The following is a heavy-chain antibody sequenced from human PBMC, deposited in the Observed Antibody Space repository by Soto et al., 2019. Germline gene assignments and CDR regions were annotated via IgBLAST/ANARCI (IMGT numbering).Heavy chain of an antibody. CDR2: ISAYNGNT. J-gene: IGHJ4*02. D-gene: IGHD5-18*01. CDR3: ARVDTAMVRLDY. Sequence: ASVKVSCKASGYTFTSYGISCVRQAPGQVLEWMGWISAYNGNTNYAQKLQGRVTMTTDTSTSTAYMELRSLRSDDAAVYYCARVDTAMVRLDYWGQGTLVTVSS. CDR1: GYTFTSYG. V-gene: IGHV1-18*04.